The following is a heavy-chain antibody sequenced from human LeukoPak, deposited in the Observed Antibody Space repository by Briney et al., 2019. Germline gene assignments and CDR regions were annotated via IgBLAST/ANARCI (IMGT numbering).Heavy chain of an antibody. J-gene: IGHJ4*02. CDR1: GYTLAYNN. CDR2: INTKNGDT. D-gene: IGHD1-14*01. Sequence: ASVKVSCKASGYTLAYNNISWVRQAPGQGLEWMGWINTKNGDTNYAQKLQGRVTMTTDTSTSTAYMELRSLRSDDTAVYYCARDTTVSPSYWGQGTLVTVSS. CDR3: ARDTTVSPSY. V-gene: IGHV1-18*01.